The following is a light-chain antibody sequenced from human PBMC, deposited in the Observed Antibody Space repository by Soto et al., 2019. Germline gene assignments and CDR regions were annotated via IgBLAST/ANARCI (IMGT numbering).Light chain of an antibody. CDR1: QSVSSK. CDR2: GAS. CDR3: QQYNNWLALT. J-gene: IGKJ4*01. Sequence: EIVMTQSPSTLSVSPGERATLSCRASQSVSSKLAWYQQKPGQAPRLLIYGASTRATGIPARFTGSGSGTEFTLTISSLQSEDFAVYYCQQYNNWLALTFGGGTKVDIK. V-gene: IGKV3-15*01.